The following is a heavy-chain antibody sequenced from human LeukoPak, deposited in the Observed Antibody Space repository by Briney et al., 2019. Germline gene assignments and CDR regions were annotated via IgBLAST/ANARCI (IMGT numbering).Heavy chain of an antibody. CDR2: INHSGST. CDR1: GGSFSGYY. D-gene: IGHD3-3*01. J-gene: IGHJ4*02. V-gene: IGHV4-34*01. Sequence: SETLSLTCAVYGGSFSGYYWSWIRQPPGKGLEWIGEINHSGSTNYNPSLKSRVTISVDTSKNQFSLKLSSVTAADTAVYYCAREVKAYYDFWSGYRGKYYFDYWGQGTLVTVSS. CDR3: AREVKAYYDFWSGYRGKYYFDY.